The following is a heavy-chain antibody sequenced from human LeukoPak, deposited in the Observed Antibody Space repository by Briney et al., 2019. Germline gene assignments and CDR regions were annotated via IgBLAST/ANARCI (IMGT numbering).Heavy chain of an antibody. V-gene: IGHV4-34*01. J-gene: IGHJ4*02. CDR3: AMGDSSGYYYGTFVDY. CDR1: GGSFSGYY. D-gene: IGHD3-22*01. CDR2: INHSGST. Sequence: KASETLSLTCAVYGGSFSGYYWSWIRQPPGKGLEWIGEINHSGSTNYNPSLKSRVTISVDTSKNQFSLKLSSVTAADTAVYYCAMGDSSGYYYGTFVDYWGQGTLVTVSS.